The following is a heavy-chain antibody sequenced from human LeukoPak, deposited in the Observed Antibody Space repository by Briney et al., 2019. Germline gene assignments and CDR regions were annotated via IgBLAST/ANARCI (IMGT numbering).Heavy chain of an antibody. J-gene: IGHJ4*02. CDR1: GVTFSNYA. CDR3: ARDRYSSGLFDY. CDR2: ISSSSSYI. V-gene: IGHV3-21*01. Sequence: GGSLRLSCAASGVTFSNYAMSWVCEAPGGGVGWVSSISSSSSYIYYADSVKGRFTISRDNAKNSLYLQINSLGAEDTAVYYCARDRYSSGLFDYWGQGTLVTLS. D-gene: IGHD6-19*01.